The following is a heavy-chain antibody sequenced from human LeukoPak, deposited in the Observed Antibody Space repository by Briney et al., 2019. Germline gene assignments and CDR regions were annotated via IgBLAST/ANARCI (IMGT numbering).Heavy chain of an antibody. CDR1: GGSITTIPYN. CDR2: ISYVGTT. Sequence: SETLSLTCTVSGGSITTIPYNWGWIRQPPGKGPEWIGTISYVGTTYYEPSLKSRVTMSIDTSKNQFSLNLNSATAADTAVYYCARHPTGYPNWFDSWGQGTLVIVSS. J-gene: IGHJ5*01. CDR3: ARHPTGYPNWFDS. D-gene: IGHD3-9*01. V-gene: IGHV4-39*01.